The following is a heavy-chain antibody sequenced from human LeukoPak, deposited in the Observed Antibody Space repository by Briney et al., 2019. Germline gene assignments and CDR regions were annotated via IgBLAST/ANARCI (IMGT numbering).Heavy chain of an antibody. Sequence: ASVKGSCKASGYTFTSYGISWVRQAPGQGLEWMGWISAYNGNTNYAQKLQGRVTMTTDTSTSTAYMELRSLRSDDTAVYYCARDKVYDSSGYYPYGMDVWGQGTTVTVSS. CDR3: ARDKVYDSSGYYPYGMDV. CDR1: GYTFTSYG. D-gene: IGHD3-22*01. CDR2: ISAYNGNT. V-gene: IGHV1-18*01. J-gene: IGHJ6*02.